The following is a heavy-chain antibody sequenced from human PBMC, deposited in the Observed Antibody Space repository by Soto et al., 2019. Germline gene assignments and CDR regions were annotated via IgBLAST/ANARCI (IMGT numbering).Heavy chain of an antibody. V-gene: IGHV1-69*13. CDR3: GLGGFPDIAVAGENYYYGMDV. Sequence: ASVKVSCKASGGTFSSYAISWVRQAPGQGLEWMGGIIPIFGTANYAQKFQGRVTITADESTSTAYMELSSLRSEDTAVYYCGLGGFPDIAVAGENYYYGMDVWGQGTTVTVSS. CDR2: IIPIFGTA. CDR1: GGTFSSYA. D-gene: IGHD6-19*01. J-gene: IGHJ6*02.